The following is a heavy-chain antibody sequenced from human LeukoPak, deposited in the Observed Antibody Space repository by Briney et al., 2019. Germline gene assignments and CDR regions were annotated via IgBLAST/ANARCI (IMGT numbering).Heavy chain of an antibody. Sequence: ASVKVSCKASGYTFTSYDINWVRQATGQGLGWMGWMNPNSGNTGYAQKFQGRVTMTRNTSISTAYMELSSLRSEDTAVYYCARGRIRNNWFDPWGQGTLVTVSS. V-gene: IGHV1-8*01. CDR2: MNPNSGNT. CDR1: GYTFTSYD. CDR3: ARGRIRNNWFDP. D-gene: IGHD1-14*01. J-gene: IGHJ5*02.